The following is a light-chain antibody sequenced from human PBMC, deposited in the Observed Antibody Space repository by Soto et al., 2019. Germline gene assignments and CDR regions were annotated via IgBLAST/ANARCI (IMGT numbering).Light chain of an antibody. Sequence: QSALTQPASVSGSTGRSITISCTGSSSDVGSYNLVSWHQQYPGKAPKLMIYEGSKRPSGVSNRFSGSKSGNTASLTISGLQAEDEPDYYCCSYAGRSTLVFGGGTKLTV. CDR3: CSYAGRSTLV. V-gene: IGLV2-23*01. CDR1: SSDVGSYNL. J-gene: IGLJ3*02. CDR2: EGS.